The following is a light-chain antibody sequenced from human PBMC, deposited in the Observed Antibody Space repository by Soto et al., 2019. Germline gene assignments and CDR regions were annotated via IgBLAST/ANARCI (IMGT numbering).Light chain of an antibody. Sequence: QSVLTQPASVSGSPGQSSTISCTGTSSDVGSYNLVSWYQQHPGKAPKLMIYEVSKRPSGVSNRFSGSKSGNTASLTISGLQAEDEADYYCCSYAGSSTFDVVFGGGTQLTVL. CDR1: SSDVGSYNL. CDR2: EVS. J-gene: IGLJ2*01. CDR3: CSYAGSSTFDVV. V-gene: IGLV2-23*02.